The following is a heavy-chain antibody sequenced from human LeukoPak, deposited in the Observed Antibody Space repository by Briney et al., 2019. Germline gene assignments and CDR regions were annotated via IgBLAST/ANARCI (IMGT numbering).Heavy chain of an antibody. CDR2: ISGSDGST. CDR3: AKDTTMAEAYYFDY. D-gene: IGHD5-18*01. J-gene: IGHJ4*02. CDR1: GFTFSNYA. V-gene: IGHV3-23*01. Sequence: GGSLRLSCAASGFTFSNYAMSWVRQAPEKGLEWVSAISGSDGSTYYADSVKGRFTISRDNSKNTLYLQMNSLRAEDTAVYYCAKDTTMAEAYYFDYWGQGTLVTVSS.